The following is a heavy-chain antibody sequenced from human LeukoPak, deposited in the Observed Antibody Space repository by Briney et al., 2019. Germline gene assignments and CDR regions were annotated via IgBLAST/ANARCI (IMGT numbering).Heavy chain of an antibody. J-gene: IGHJ4*02. CDR3: ARIGYSSSSFDY. V-gene: IGHV3-7*01. CDR2: IKQDGSVK. Sequence: GGSLRLSCAASGFTFSSYAMHWVRQAPGRGLEWVANIKQDGSVKYYVDSVKGRFTISRDNAKNSLYLQMNSLRAEDTAFYYCARIGYSSSSFDYWGQGTLVTVSS. CDR1: GFTFSSYA. D-gene: IGHD6-6*01.